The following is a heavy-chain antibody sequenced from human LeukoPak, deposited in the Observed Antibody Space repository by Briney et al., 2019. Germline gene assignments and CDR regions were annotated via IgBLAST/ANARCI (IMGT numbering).Heavy chain of an antibody. Sequence: SETLSLTCTVSGGSISSYYWIWLRQPPGKGLEWIGYVYYSGSTNYNPSLNSRVTISIDTSKNQFSLRLSSVTAADTAVYYCAKGGDYGSINWLDPWGQGTLVTVSS. D-gene: IGHD4-17*01. J-gene: IGHJ5*02. CDR2: VYYSGST. CDR3: AKGGDYGSINWLDP. CDR1: GGSISSYY. V-gene: IGHV4-59*01.